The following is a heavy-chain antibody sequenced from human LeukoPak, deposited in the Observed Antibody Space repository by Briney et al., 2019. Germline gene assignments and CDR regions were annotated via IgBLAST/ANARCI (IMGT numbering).Heavy chain of an antibody. D-gene: IGHD3-16*01. J-gene: IGHJ4*02. V-gene: IGHV3-23*01. CDR3: AKDRLGGPYFFHY. Sequence: GGTLRLSCAASGFTFSSYGMSWVRQAPGKGLEWVSGISDSGGSTYYADSVKGRFTISRDNSKNTLYLQINSLRAEDTAVYFCAKDRLGGPYFFHYWGQGTLVTVSS. CDR1: GFTFSSYG. CDR2: ISDSGGST.